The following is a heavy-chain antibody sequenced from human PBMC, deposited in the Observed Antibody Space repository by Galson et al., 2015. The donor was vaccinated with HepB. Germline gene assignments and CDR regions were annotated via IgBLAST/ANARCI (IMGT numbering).Heavy chain of an antibody. CDR1: GLTFSSYA. CDR3: AKHSAYGYYFDY. J-gene: IGHJ4*02. CDR2: VSGSGGST. D-gene: IGHD4-17*01. Sequence: SLRLSCAAAGLTFSSYAMSWVRQAPGKGLEWVSTVSGSGGSTYYADSVKGRFTISRDNSKNTLYLQMNSLRAEDTAVYYCAKHSAYGYYFDYWGQGTLVTVSS. V-gene: IGHV3-23*01.